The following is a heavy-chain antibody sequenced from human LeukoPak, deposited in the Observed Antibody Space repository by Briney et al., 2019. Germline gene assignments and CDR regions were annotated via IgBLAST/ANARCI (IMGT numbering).Heavy chain of an antibody. CDR2: ISYGSSYM. V-gene: IGHV3-21*01. J-gene: IGHJ4*01. CDR1: GFSFTNFR. D-gene: IGHD6-19*01. Sequence: PGGSLRLSCAASGFSFTNFRMNWVRQPPGEGREWVSSISYGSSYMHYADSVKGRFTVSRDNARHSLYLEMNGLRVEDTAVYYCARSLEQWVADYWGHGTLVTVSS. CDR3: ARSLEQWVADY.